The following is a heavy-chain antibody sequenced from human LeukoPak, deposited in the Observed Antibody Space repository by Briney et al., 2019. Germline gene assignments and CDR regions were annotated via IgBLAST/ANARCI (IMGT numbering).Heavy chain of an antibody. D-gene: IGHD3-3*01. CDR2: IRYDGSNK. CDR3: AKDYDFRSGYYYGPLDY. CDR1: GFTFSSYG. Sequence: PGGSLRLSCAASGFTFSSYGMHWVRQAPGKGLEWVAFIRYDGSNKYYADSVKGRFTISRDNSKNTLYLQMNSLRAEDTAVYYCAKDYDFRSGYYYGPLDYWGQGTLVTVSS. J-gene: IGHJ4*02. V-gene: IGHV3-30*02.